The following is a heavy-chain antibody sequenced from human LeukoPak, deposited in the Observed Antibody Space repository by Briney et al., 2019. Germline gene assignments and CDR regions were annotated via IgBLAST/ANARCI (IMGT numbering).Heavy chain of an antibody. CDR3: ARGGSGSYLDY. Sequence: GGSLRLSCAASGFSLSTYDMHWVRQPTGKGLEWVSGIGTAGDPYYSGSVKGRFTISREDARNSLDLQMDSLTAGDTAIYYCARGGSGSYLDYWGQGTLVTVSS. V-gene: IGHV3-13*05. CDR2: IGTAGDP. CDR1: GFSLSTYD. J-gene: IGHJ4*02. D-gene: IGHD3-10*01.